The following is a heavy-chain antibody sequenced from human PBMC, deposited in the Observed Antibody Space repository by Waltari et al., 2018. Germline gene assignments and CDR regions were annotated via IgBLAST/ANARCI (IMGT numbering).Heavy chain of an antibody. CDR3: ARVDSSTAYFYYYMDV. V-gene: IGHV4-59*01. D-gene: IGHD6-13*01. Sequence: QVELQESGPGLVKASETLSLTCTVSGGSISPYYWSWIRQPPGKGLEDIGYVYYTGTTNYNPSRKNRVTISLDTSKNQFSLKVNSVTAADTAVYYCARVDSSTAYFYYYMDVWGTGTTVTVSS. J-gene: IGHJ6*03. CDR1: GGSISPYY. CDR2: VYYTGTT.